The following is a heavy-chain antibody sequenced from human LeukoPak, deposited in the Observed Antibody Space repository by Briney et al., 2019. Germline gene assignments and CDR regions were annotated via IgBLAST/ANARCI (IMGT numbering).Heavy chain of an antibody. D-gene: IGHD1-26*01. CDR1: GYTFTGYY. Sequence: ASVKVSCKASGYTFTGYYMHWVRQAHGQGLEWMGWIRVYNGDTNYAQKFQGRVTMTTDTSTSTAYMELRGLRSDDTAVYYCARVVGSTPFDYWGQGTLVTVSS. CDR2: IRVYNGDT. J-gene: IGHJ4*02. CDR3: ARVVGSTPFDY. V-gene: IGHV1-18*04.